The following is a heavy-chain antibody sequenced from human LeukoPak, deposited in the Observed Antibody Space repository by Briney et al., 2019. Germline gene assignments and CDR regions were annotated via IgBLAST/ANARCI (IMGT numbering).Heavy chain of an antibody. CDR2: ISSSGSTI. CDR1: GFTFSDYY. V-gene: IGHV3-11*04. J-gene: IGHJ3*02. Sequence: PGGSLRLSCAASGFTFSDYYMSWIRQAPGKGLEWVSYISSSGSTIYYADSVKGRFTISRDNAKNSLYLQMNSLRAEDTAVYYCTSIPSHYGGIPSWAFDIWGQGTMVTVSS. D-gene: IGHD4-23*01. CDR3: TSIPSHYGGIPSWAFDI.